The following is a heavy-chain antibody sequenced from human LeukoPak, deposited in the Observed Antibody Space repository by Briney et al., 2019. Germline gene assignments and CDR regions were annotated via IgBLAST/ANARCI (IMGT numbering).Heavy chain of an antibody. V-gene: IGHV1-69*13. CDR1: GGTFSSYA. J-gene: IGHJ4*02. D-gene: IGHD2-15*01. Sequence: GASVKVSCKASGGTFSSYAISWVRQAPGQGLEWMGGIIPIFGTANYAQKFQGRVTITADESTSTAYMELSSLRSEDTAVYYCARGSYCSGGSCYYYFDYWGQGTLVTVSS. CDR3: ARGSYCSGGSCYYYFDY. CDR2: IIPIFGTA.